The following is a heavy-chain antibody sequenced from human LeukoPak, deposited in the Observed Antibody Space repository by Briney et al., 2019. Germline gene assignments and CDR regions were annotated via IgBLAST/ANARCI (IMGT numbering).Heavy chain of an antibody. Sequence: ASVKVSCKASGGTFSSYAISWVRQAPGQGLEWMGGIIPIFGTANYAQKFQGRVTITADESTSTAYMGLSSLRSEDTAVYYCARDRGYSYGYWVDYWGQGTLVTVSS. V-gene: IGHV1-69*13. CDR1: GGTFSSYA. D-gene: IGHD5-18*01. CDR2: IIPIFGTA. CDR3: ARDRGYSYGYWVDY. J-gene: IGHJ4*02.